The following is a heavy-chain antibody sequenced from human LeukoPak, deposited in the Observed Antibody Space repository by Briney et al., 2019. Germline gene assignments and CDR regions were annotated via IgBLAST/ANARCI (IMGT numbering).Heavy chain of an antibody. V-gene: IGHV3-23*01. J-gene: IGHJ5*02. Sequence: PGGSLRLSCAASGFTFSSYAMSWVRQAPGKVLEWVSAISGSGGSTYYADSVKGRFTISRDNSKNTLYLQMNSLRAEDTAVYYCANPITYYYDSSAVSGAWGQGTLVTVSS. CDR3: ANPITYYYDSSAVSGA. CDR1: GFTFSSYA. CDR2: ISGSGGST. D-gene: IGHD3-22*01.